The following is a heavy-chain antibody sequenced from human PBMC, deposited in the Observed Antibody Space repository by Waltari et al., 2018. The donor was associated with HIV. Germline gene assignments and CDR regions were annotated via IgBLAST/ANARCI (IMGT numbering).Heavy chain of an antibody. D-gene: IGHD3-10*01. J-gene: IGHJ6*02. CDR2: IISGNHNT. CDR1: GYTFTTYA. CDR3: ASSLVRGDTIYYGLDV. V-gene: IGHV1-3*01. Sequence: QVQLVQSGAEVKKPGASLKVSCKASGYTFTTYAFHWVRQAPGQRLEWMGWIISGNHNTKFPKNFQDRVTITRDPSASTVYMELRSLTSEDTAVYYCASSLVRGDTIYYGLDVWGQGTSVTVSS.